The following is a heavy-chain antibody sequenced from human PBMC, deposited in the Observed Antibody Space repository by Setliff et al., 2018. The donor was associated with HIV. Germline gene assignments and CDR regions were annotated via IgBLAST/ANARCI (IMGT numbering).Heavy chain of an antibody. D-gene: IGHD4-17*01. CDR2: ISSSSRYI. V-gene: IGHV3-21*01. Sequence: LRLSCAASGVTFSIYTMSWVRQAPGKGLEWVSSISSSSRYIYYTDSLRGRFTVSRDNARSSLYLHMTDLGAEDTAIYFCAREAYGDSYFDYWGRGTLVTVSS. CDR3: AREAYGDSYFDY. CDR1: GVTFSIYT. J-gene: IGHJ4*02.